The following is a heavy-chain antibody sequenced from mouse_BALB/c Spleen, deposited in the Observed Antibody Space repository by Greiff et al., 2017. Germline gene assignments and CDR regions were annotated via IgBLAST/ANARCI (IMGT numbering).Heavy chain of an antibody. CDR2: ISSGSSTI. D-gene: IGHD2-1*01. J-gene: IGHJ4*01. V-gene: IGHV5-17*02. CDR1: GFTFSSFG. CDR3: AKNWYYGNYGGAMDY. Sequence: EVNLVESGGGLVQPGGSRKLSCAASGFTFSSFGMHWVRQAPEKGLEWVAYISSGSSTIYYADTVKGRFTISRDNPKNTLFLQMTSLRSEDTAMYYCAKNWYYGNYGGAMDYWGQGTSVTVSS.